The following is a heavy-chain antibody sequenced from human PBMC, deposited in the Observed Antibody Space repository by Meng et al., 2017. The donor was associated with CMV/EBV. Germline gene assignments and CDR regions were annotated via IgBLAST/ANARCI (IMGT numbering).Heavy chain of an antibody. Sequence: GGSLRLSCAASGFTFSSHGMHWVRQAPGKGLEWVAFIRYDGSNKYYADSVKGRFTISRDNSKNTLYLQMNSLRAEDTAVYYCAKDPPPVLLIAAAGTPSYGMDVWGQGTTVTVSS. CDR2: IRYDGSNK. D-gene: IGHD6-13*01. V-gene: IGHV3-30*02. CDR1: GFTFSSHG. CDR3: AKDPPPVLLIAAAGTPSYGMDV. J-gene: IGHJ6*02.